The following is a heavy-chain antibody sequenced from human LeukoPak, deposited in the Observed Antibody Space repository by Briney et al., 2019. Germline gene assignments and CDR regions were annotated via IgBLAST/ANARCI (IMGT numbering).Heavy chain of an antibody. V-gene: IGHV3-30*02. CDR2: IRYDGSNK. CDR3: GRVGYNWNDLDAFDI. D-gene: IGHD1-1*01. CDR1: GFTFSSYG. J-gene: IGHJ3*02. Sequence: PGGSLRLSCAASGFTFSSYGMHWVRQAPGKGLEWVAFIRYDGSNKYYADSVKGRFTISRDNSKNTLYLQMNSLRAEDTAVYYCGRVGYNWNDLDAFDIWGQGTMVTVSS.